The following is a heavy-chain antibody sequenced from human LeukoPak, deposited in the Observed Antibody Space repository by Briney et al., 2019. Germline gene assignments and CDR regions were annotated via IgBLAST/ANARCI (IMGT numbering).Heavy chain of an antibody. CDR3: ARDWYCSSSICYTDRNWFDP. Sequence: GGSLRLSCAASGFTFSDYYMSYIRQAPGKGLEWVSYISTTSTYTDYADSVRGRFTISRDNAKNLLYLQMNSLRPEDTAVYYCARDWYCSSSICYTDRNWFDPWGQGTLVTVSS. J-gene: IGHJ5*02. D-gene: IGHD2-2*02. V-gene: IGHV3-11*05. CDR1: GFTFSDYY. CDR2: ISTTSTYT.